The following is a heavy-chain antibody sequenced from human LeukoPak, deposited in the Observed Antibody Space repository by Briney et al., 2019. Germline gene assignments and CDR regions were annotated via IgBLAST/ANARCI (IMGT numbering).Heavy chain of an antibody. CDR2: IKQDGSEK. Sequence: XCAXCXXTLSSYWMSGVRQAPGKGLEWVANIKQDGSEKYYVDSVKGGFTISRDKAKKSMYLQMNSLRAEDTAVYYCARVAARYYFDYWGQGTLVTVSS. J-gene: IGHJ4*02. CDR3: ARVAARYYFDY. V-gene: IGHV3-7*01. D-gene: IGHD6-19*01. CDR1: XXTLSSYW.